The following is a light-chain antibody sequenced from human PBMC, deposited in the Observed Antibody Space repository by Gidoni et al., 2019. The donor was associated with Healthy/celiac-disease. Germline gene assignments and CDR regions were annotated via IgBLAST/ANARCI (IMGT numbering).Light chain of an antibody. Sequence: EIVLTQSPATLSLSPGERATLSCRASQGVSSYLAWYQQKPGQPPRLLIYAASNRATGIPTRFSGSGPGTDFTLTISSLEPEDFAVYYCQQRSNWLTFGGGTKVEIK. CDR2: AAS. V-gene: IGKV3D-11*01. CDR3: QQRSNWLT. CDR1: QGVSSY. J-gene: IGKJ4*01.